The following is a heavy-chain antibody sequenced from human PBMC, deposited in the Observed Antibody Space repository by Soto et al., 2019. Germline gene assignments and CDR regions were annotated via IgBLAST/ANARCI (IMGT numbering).Heavy chain of an antibody. Sequence: EVQLLESGGGLVQPGGSLRLSCAASGFTFSSYAMSWVRQAPGKGLEWVSAISGSGGSTYYADSVKGRFTISRDNSKNTPYLQMNSLRDEDTAVYYCAKDHQSERWLSTPPSYFDYWGQGTLVTVSS. CDR1: GFTFSSYA. V-gene: IGHV3-23*01. CDR3: AKDHQSERWLSTPPSYFDY. D-gene: IGHD3-22*01. J-gene: IGHJ4*02. CDR2: ISGSGGST.